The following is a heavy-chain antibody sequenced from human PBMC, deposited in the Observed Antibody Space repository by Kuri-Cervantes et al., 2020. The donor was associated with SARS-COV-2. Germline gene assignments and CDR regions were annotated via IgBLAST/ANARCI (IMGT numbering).Heavy chain of an antibody. CDR1: GGSLSPHY. D-gene: IGHD3-16*01. Sequence: SETLSLTCTVSGGSLSPHYWSWVRQPPGKGPGWIGYIYNSGSTIYNPSLKSRVTISVDTSKNQFSLNLNSLTAADTAVYYCARLPAGLRLGERYFDYWGQGTLVTVSS. J-gene: IGHJ4*02. CDR2: IYNSGST. V-gene: IGHV4-59*11. CDR3: ARLPAGLRLGERYFDY.